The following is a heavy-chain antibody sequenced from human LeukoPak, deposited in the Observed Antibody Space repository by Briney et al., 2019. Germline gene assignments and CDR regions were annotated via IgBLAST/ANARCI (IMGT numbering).Heavy chain of an antibody. D-gene: IGHD6-19*01. V-gene: IGHV4-34*01. CDR1: GGSFSGYY. J-gene: IGHJ5*02. CDR2: INHSGST. Sequence: MTSETLSLTCAVYGGSFSGYYWSWIRQPPGKGLEWIGEINHSGSTNYNPSLKSRVTISVDTSKNQFSLKLSSVTAADTAVYYCARGSGWEESWGQGTLVTVSS. CDR3: ARGSGWEES.